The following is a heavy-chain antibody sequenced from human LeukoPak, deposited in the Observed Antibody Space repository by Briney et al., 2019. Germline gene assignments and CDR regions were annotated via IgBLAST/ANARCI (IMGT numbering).Heavy chain of an antibody. CDR3: AREGLIRGVDYNYMDV. D-gene: IGHD3-10*01. Sequence: HSQTLSLTCALSGDSFSSNSAAWHWIRQSPSRGLEWLGRTYYRSKWYNDYAVSVKSRITINADTPTNQFSLQLNSVTPEDTAVYYCAREGLIRGVDYNYMDVWGTGTTVTVSS. V-gene: IGHV6-1*01. CDR2: TYYRSKWYN. J-gene: IGHJ6*03. CDR1: GDSFSSNSAA.